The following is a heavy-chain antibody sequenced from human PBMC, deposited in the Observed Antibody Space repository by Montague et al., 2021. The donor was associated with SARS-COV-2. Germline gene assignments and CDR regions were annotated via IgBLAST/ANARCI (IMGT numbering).Heavy chain of an antibody. CDR2: ISMSETST. V-gene: IGHV3-48*03. CDR3: ARVASEHKANGIDY. D-gene: IGHD2-8*01. Sequence: SLRLSCAAAGFTFSRYGMNWVRQAPGKGLEWILYISMSETSTQYADSVKGRFTISRDNARNSLYLQMRSLTGGDTAVYYCARVASEHKANGIDYWGQGTMVTVSS. CDR1: GFTFSRYG. J-gene: IGHJ4*02.